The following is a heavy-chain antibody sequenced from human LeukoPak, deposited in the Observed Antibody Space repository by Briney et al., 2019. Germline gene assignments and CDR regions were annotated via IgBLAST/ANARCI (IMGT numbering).Heavy chain of an antibody. V-gene: IGHV4-59*08. CDR1: GASIRSYY. Sequence: SETLSLTCTVSGASIRSYYWTWIRQPPGKGLEWIGYIYYSGNTKYNPSLKSRVTISVDTSKNQFSLKLSSVTAADTAVYYCARGGIVVVPAAIAGNWFDPWGQGTLVTVSS. CDR2: IYYSGNT. J-gene: IGHJ5*02. D-gene: IGHD2-2*02. CDR3: ARGGIVVVPAAIAGNWFDP.